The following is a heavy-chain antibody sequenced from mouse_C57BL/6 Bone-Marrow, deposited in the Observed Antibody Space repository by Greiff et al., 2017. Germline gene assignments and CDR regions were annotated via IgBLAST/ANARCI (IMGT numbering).Heavy chain of an antibody. CDR1: GYAFTNYL. J-gene: IGHJ3*01. V-gene: IGHV1-54*01. Sequence: VQLQQSGAELVRPGTSVKVSCKASGYAFTNYLIEWVKQRPGQGLEWIGVINPGSGGTNYNEKFKGKATLTADKSSSTAYMQLSSLTSGDSAVYFCAREKNWDSWFAYWGQGTLVTVSA. CDR3: AREKNWDSWFAY. CDR2: INPGSGGT. D-gene: IGHD4-1*01.